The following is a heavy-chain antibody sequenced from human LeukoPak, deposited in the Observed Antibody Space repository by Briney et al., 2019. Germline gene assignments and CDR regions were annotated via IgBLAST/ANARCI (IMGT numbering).Heavy chain of an antibody. CDR3: ARDRAAVAGNWFGP. J-gene: IGHJ5*02. D-gene: IGHD6-19*01. CDR2: MNPNSGNT. Sequence: WASVKVSCKASGYTFTSYDINWVRQATGQGLEWMGWMNPNSGNTGYAQKFQGRVTMTRNTSISTAYMELSRLRSDDAAVYYCARDRAAVAGNWFGPWGQGTLVTVSS. CDR1: GYTFTSYD. V-gene: IGHV1-8*01.